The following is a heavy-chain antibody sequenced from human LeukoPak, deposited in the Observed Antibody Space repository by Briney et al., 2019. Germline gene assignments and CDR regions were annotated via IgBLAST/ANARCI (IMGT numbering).Heavy chain of an antibody. D-gene: IGHD3-16*02. Sequence: SETLSLTCDVSGGSIDSTNWWNWVRQPPGKGLEWIGGIHHDGRINYNPSLKSRVTLSVDKSKNQFSLRLNSVTAADTAMYYCARSHDHLWGNYPDYWGQGTLVTVSS. CDR3: ARSHDHLWGNYPDY. CDR1: GGSIDSTNW. CDR2: IHHDGRI. V-gene: IGHV4/OR15-8*01. J-gene: IGHJ4*02.